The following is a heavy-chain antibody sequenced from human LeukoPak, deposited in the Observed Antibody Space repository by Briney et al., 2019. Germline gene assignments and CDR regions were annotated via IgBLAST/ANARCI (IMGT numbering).Heavy chain of an antibody. D-gene: IGHD6-13*01. CDR2: ISSSSSYI. V-gene: IGHV3-21*01. Sequence: GGSLRLSCAASGFTFSSYIVNWVRQAPGGGVEWVSSISSSSSYIYYADTVKGRFTIYGDNDKNILYLQMNSLRAEDTAVYYCARGKAAAKDYWGQGTLVTVSS. CDR1: GFTFSSYI. CDR3: ARGKAAAKDY. J-gene: IGHJ4*02.